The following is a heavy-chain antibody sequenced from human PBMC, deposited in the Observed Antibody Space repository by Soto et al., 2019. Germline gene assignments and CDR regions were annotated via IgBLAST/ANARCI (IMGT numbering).Heavy chain of an antibody. J-gene: IGHJ4*02. CDR1: GGSFSGYY. V-gene: IGHV4-34*01. Sequence: QVQLQQWGAGLLKPSETLSLTCAVYGGSFSGYYWSWIRQPPGKGLEWIGEINHSGSTNYNPSLKSRVTISVDTSKNQFSLNLSSVTAADTAVYYCARGPRGTRDYWGQGTLVTVSS. D-gene: IGHD1-7*01. CDR2: INHSGST. CDR3: ARGPRGTRDY.